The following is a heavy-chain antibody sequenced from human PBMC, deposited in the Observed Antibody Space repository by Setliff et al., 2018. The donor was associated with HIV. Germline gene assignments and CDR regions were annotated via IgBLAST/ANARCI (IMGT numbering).Heavy chain of an antibody. J-gene: IGHJ5*02. CDR2: IYYSGST. Sequence: SETLSLTCTVSGGSISSYYWGWIRQPPGKGLEWIGSIYYSGSTYYNPSLKSRVTISVDTSKNQFSLKLSSVTAADTAVYYCARVGDYGSGGWFDPWGQGTLVTVSS. CDR3: ARVGDYGSGGWFDP. V-gene: IGHV4-39*07. D-gene: IGHD3-10*01. CDR1: GGSISSYY.